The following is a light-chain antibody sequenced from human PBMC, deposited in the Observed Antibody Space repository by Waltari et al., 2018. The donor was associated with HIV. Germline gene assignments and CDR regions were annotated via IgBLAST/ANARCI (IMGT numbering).Light chain of an antibody. V-gene: IGLV2-14*01. CDR3: TSYISGTSPV. J-gene: IGLJ2*01. CDR2: EVT. CDR1: KANQY. Sequence: QSALTQPASVSGPPGQSHTIHWDHKANQYFSWSQRHPGKAPKVIIYEVTNRPSGLSNRFSGSKSGNTATLTISGLQPEDEADYFCTSYISGTSPVFGRGTRVTVL.